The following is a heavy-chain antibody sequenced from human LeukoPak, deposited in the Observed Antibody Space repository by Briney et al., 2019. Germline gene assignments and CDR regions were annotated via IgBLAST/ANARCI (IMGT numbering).Heavy chain of an antibody. D-gene: IGHD3-10*01. CDR3: ARYYGSGSYYNGWFDP. CDR1: GFTFTDFW. V-gene: IGHV3-7*03. J-gene: IGHJ5*02. Sequence: GGSLRLSCEASGFTFTDFWMSWVRQAPGKGLEWVANIKQDGSEKYYVDSVKGRFTISRDNAKNSLYLQMNSLRAEDTALYHCARYYGSGSYYNGWFDPWGQGTLVTVSS. CDR2: IKQDGSEK.